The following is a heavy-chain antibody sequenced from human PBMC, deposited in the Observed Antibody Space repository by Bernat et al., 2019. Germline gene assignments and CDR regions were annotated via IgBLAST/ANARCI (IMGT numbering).Heavy chain of an antibody. CDR1: GFTFSDYY. CDR3: ARVGIAYGMDV. D-gene: IGHD1-20*01. V-gene: IGHV3-11*05. J-gene: IGHJ6*02. CDR2: ISSSSSYT. Sequence: QVQLVESGGGLVKPGGSLRLSCAASGFTFSDYYMSWIRQAPGKGLEWVSYISSSSSYTNYADSVKGRFTISRDNAKHSLYLQMNSLRAEDTAVYYFARVGIAYGMDVWGQGTTVTVSS.